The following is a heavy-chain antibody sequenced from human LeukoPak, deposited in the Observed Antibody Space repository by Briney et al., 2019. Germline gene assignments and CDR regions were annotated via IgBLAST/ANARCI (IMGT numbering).Heavy chain of an antibody. Sequence: SETLSLTCTVSGVSISSYYWSWLRQPPGKGLEWIGYIYYSGSTNYNPSLKSRVTISVDTSKNQFSLKLSSVTAADTAVYYCARSFDFWSGFPSYGMDVWGQGTTVTVSS. CDR2: IYYSGST. CDR1: GVSISSYY. J-gene: IGHJ6*02. V-gene: IGHV4-59*08. CDR3: ARSFDFWSGFPSYGMDV. D-gene: IGHD3-3*01.